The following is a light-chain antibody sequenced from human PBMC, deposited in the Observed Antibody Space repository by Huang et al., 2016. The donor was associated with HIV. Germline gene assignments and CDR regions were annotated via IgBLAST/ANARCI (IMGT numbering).Light chain of an antibody. CDR2: AAS. CDR3: QQSSSTPFT. Sequence: DIQMTQSPSSLSASVGDRVTITCRASQTITSFLNWYQQKPGKAPKLLIYAASSLQSGVPSRFSGSGSGTSFTLTSNTLQPEDFATYYCQQSSSTPFTFGPGTRVDIK. CDR1: QTITSF. J-gene: IGKJ3*01. V-gene: IGKV1-39*01.